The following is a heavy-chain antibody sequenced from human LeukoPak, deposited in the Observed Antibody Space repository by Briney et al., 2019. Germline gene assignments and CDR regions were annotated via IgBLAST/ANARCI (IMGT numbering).Heavy chain of an antibody. J-gene: IGHJ4*02. V-gene: IGHV4-59*08. CDR1: GGSIGNYY. Sequence: PSETLSLTCTVSGGSIGNYYWSWIRQPPGKGLEWIGYIYNTGTTNYNPSLKSRVTISLDTSKNQFSLKLSSVTAADTAVYYCARTTVVTPAVDYWGQGTLVTVSS. CDR2: IYNTGTT. D-gene: IGHD4-23*01. CDR3: ARTTVVTPAVDY.